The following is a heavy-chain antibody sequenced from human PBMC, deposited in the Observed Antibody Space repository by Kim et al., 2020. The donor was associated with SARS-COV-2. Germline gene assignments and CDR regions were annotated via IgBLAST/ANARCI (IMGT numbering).Heavy chain of an antibody. CDR2: IDWDDDK. CDR3: ARMRRDGYRFDP. CDR1: GFSLSTSGMC. J-gene: IGHJ5*02. V-gene: IGHV2-70*11. D-gene: IGHD5-12*01. Sequence: SGPTLVKPTQTLTLTCTFSGFSLSTSGMCVSWIRQPPGKALEWLARIDWDDDKYYSTSLKSRLTISKDTSENQVVLTMTNMDPVDTATYYCARMRRDGYRFDPWGQGILVTVSS.